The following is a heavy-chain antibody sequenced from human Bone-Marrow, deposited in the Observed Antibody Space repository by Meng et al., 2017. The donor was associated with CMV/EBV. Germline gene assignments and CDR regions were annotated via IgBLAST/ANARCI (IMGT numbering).Heavy chain of an antibody. CDR3: ARVRSPTHFDY. Sequence: GESLKISCAASGFTFSSYDMHWVRQATGKGLEWVSAIGTAGDTYYPGSVKGRFIISREDAKNSVYLQMNGLRDGDTGLYYCARVRSPTHFDYWGQGALVTVSS. CDR2: IGTAGDT. CDR1: GFTFSSYD. V-gene: IGHV3-13*01. J-gene: IGHJ4*02.